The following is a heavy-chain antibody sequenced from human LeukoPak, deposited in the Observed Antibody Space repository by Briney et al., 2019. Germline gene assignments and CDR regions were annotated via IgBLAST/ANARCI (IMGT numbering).Heavy chain of an antibody. CDR2: IYYSGST. J-gene: IGHJ5*02. V-gene: IGHV4-31*03. CDR1: GGSIGSGGYY. CDR3: AREKDRNYGWFDP. Sequence: SETLSLTCTVSGGSIGSGGYYWSWIRQHPGKGLEWIGYIYYSGSTYYNPSLKSRVTISVATSKNQFSLKLSSVTAADTAVYYCAREKDRNYGWFDPWGQGTLVTVSS. D-gene: IGHD1-14*01.